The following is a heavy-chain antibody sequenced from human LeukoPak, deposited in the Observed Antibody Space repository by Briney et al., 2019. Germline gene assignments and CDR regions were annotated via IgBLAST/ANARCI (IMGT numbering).Heavy chain of an antibody. J-gene: IGHJ4*02. Sequence: SETLSLTCTVSGGSISSGDYYWSWIRQPPGKGLEWIGCIYYSGSTYYNPSLKSRVTISVDTSKNQFSLKLSSVTAADTAVYYCARQWYFDWLLYHFDYWGQGTLVTVSS. D-gene: IGHD3-9*01. CDR1: GGSISSGDYY. V-gene: IGHV4-30-4*01. CDR2: IYYSGST. CDR3: ARQWYFDWLLYHFDY.